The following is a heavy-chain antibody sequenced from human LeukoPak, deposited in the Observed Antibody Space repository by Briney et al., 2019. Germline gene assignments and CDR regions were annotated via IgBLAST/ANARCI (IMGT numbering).Heavy chain of an antibody. D-gene: IGHD3-10*01. CDR1: GGSISSYY. Sequence: SETLSLTCTVSGGSISSYYWSWIRQPPGKGLEWIGYIYYSGSTNYNPSLKSRVTISVDTSKNQFSLKLSSVTAADTAVYYCAGDRIGPAGGFDPWGQGTLVTVSS. J-gene: IGHJ5*02. CDR3: AGDRIGPAGGFDP. CDR2: IYYSGST. V-gene: IGHV4-59*01.